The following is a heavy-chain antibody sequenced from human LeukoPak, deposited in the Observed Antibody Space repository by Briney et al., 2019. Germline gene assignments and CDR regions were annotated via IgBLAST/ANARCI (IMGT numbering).Heavy chain of an antibody. D-gene: IGHD6-19*01. Sequence: GGSLRLSCAASGFTFSSYAMSWVRQAPGKGLEWVSAISGSGGSTYYADSVKGRFTISRDNSKNTLYLQMNSLRAEDTAVYYCAKARMGYSSGWYDFDYWGQGTLVTVSS. CDR1: GFTFSSYA. CDR3: AKARMGYSSGWYDFDY. V-gene: IGHV3-23*01. J-gene: IGHJ4*02. CDR2: ISGSGGST.